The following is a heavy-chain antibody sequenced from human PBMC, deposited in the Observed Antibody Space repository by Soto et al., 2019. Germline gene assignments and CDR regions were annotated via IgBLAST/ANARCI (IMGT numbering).Heavy chain of an antibody. Sequence: PGGSMRLACAASGFTFSSYAMSGFRQAPGKGLEWVSAISGSGGSTYYADSVKGRFTISRDNSKNTLYLQMNSLRAEDTAVYYCAKLAVGSYYDILTGSQEDAFDIWGQGTMVTVSS. CDR2: ISGSGGST. D-gene: IGHD3-9*01. CDR3: AKLAVGSYYDILTGSQEDAFDI. CDR1: GFTFSSYA. V-gene: IGHV3-23*01. J-gene: IGHJ3*02.